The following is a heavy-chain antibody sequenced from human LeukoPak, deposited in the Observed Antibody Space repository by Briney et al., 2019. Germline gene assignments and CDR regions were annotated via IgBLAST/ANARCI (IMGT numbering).Heavy chain of an antibody. J-gene: IGHJ6*04. CDR1: GFTISDYY. D-gene: IGHD6-13*01. CDR2: VSSSSNYT. CDR3: ARQNISSWYHYYYYYYGMDV. Sequence: GGSLRLSCAASGFTISDYYMSWIRQAPGKGLEWVSYVSSSSNYTNYADSVKGRFTISKDNAKNSLYLQMNSLRAEDTAVYYCARQNISSWYHYYYYYYGMDVWGKGTTVTVSS. V-gene: IGHV3-11*06.